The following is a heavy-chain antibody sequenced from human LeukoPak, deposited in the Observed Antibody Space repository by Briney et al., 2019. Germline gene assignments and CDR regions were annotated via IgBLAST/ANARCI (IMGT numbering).Heavy chain of an antibody. Sequence: GSLRLSCAASGFTFSSYSMNWVRQPPGKGLEWIGEINHSGSTNYNPSLKSRVTISVDTSKNQFSLKLSSVTAADTAVYYCARGGYNSRRDNWFDPWGQGTLVTVSS. D-gene: IGHD5-12*01. CDR1: GFTFSSYS. CDR2: INHSGST. V-gene: IGHV4-34*01. CDR3: ARGGYNSRRDNWFDP. J-gene: IGHJ5*02.